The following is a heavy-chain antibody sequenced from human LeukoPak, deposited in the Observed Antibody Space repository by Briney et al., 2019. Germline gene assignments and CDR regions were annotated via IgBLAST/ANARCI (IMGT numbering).Heavy chain of an antibody. CDR2: MYDSGST. CDR1: GGSMRSSSYY. V-gene: IGHV4-39*07. J-gene: IGHJ4*02. Sequence: PSETLSLTCTVSGGSMRSSSYYWGWIRQPPGKGLEWIGSMYDSGSTYYNPSLKSRVTISLDTSKNQFSLKLSSVTAADTAVYYCARNFGELLNHRGQGTLVTVSS. CDR3: ARNFGELLNH. D-gene: IGHD3-10*01.